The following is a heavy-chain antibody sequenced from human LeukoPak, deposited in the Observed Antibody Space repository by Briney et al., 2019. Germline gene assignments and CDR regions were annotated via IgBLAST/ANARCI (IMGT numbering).Heavy chain of an antibody. J-gene: IGHJ3*02. CDR2: ISGSGGST. V-gene: IGHV3-23*01. Sequence: GGSLRLSCAASGFTFSSYAMSWVRQAPGKGLEWVSAISGSGGSTYYADSVKGRFTISRDNAKNSLYLQMNSLRAEDTALYYCAREMATTQGFGAFDIWGQGTMVTVSS. CDR1: GFTFSSYA. CDR3: AREMATTQGFGAFDI. D-gene: IGHD5-24*01.